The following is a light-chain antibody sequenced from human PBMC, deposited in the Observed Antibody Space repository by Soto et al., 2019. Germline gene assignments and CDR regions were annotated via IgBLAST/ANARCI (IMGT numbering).Light chain of an antibody. CDR3: QVWDSRTPRV. CDR1: NIGSKN. V-gene: IGLV3-9*01. Sequence: SYELTQPLSVSVALGQTARITCGGNNIGSKNVHWYQQKPGQAPVLVIYRDSNRPSGIPERFSGSNSGNTATLTISRAQAGDEADYYCQVWDSRTPRVFGGGAKLPAL. J-gene: IGLJ3*02. CDR2: RDS.